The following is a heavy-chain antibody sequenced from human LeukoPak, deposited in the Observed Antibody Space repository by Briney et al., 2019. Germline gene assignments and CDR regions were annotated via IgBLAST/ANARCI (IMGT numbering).Heavy chain of an antibody. CDR3: AKANEGNYYDSSGYYSLGY. V-gene: IGHV3-21*04. D-gene: IGHD3-22*01. CDR1: GFTFSSYS. Sequence: PGGSLRLSCAASGFTFSSYSMNWVRQAPGKGLEWVSSISSSSSYIYYADSVKGRFTISRDNAKNTLYLQMNSLRAEDTAVYYCAKANEGNYYDSSGYYSLGYWGQGTLVTVSS. J-gene: IGHJ4*02. CDR2: ISSSSSYI.